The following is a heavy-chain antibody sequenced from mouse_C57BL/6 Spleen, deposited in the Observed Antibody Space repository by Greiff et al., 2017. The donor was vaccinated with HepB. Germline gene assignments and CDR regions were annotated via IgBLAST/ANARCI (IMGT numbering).Heavy chain of an antibody. CDR1: GYTFTSYW. CDR2: IYPGNSDT. D-gene: IGHD1-1*01. Sequence: EVQLQQSGTVLARPGASVKMSCKTSGYTFTSYWMHWVKQRPGQGLEWIGAIYPGNSDTSYNQKFKGKAKLTAVTSASTAYMELSSLTNEDSAVYYCTRGALYGSSFYYAMDYWGQGTSVIVSS. CDR3: TRGALYGSSFYYAMDY. J-gene: IGHJ4*01. V-gene: IGHV1-5*01.